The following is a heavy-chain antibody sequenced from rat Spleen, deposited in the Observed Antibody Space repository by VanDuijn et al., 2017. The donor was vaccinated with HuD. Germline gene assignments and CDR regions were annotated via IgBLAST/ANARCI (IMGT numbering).Heavy chain of an antibody. CDR3: ARSGTNPGWYFDF. J-gene: IGHJ1*01. CDR2: IDYSGRT. Sequence: EVQLQESGPGLVKPSQSLSLTCSVTGYSITSNYWGWIRKFPGNKMEWMGYIDYSGRTSYNPSLKSRISITRDTSKNQFFLQWKSVTTEDTATYYCARSGTNPGWYFDFWGPGTMVTVSS. V-gene: IGHV3-1*01. D-gene: IGHD3-4*01. CDR1: GYSITSNY.